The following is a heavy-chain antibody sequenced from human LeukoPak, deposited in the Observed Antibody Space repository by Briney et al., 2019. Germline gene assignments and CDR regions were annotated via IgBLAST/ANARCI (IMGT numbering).Heavy chain of an antibody. D-gene: IGHD4-17*01. CDR3: ARALTTVTRRYGMDV. CDR1: GGSFSGYY. CDR2: INHSGNT. J-gene: IGHJ6*02. V-gene: IGHV4-34*01. Sequence: SETLSLTCAVYGGSFSGYYWSWIRQPPGKGLEWIGEINHSGNTNYNPSLKSRVTISVDTSKNQFSLKLSSVTAADTAVYYCARALTTVTRRYGMDVWGQGTTVTVSS.